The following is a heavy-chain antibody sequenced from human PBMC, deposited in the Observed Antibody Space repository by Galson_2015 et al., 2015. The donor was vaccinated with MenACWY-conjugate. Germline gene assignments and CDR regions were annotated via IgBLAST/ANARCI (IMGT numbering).Heavy chain of an antibody. V-gene: IGHV5-51*01. CDR1: GYSFTKYW. Sequence: QSGAEVKKPGESLKLSCTGSGYSFTKYWIAWVRQMPGKGLEWVAVIDPINSNTRYSPSLQGQVTISADESISTAYLQWSSLKASDTTAYYCARHPPGGRGMDVSGRGTTVTVSS. CDR2: IDPINSNT. D-gene: IGHD1-26*01. CDR3: ARHPPGGRGMDV. J-gene: IGHJ6*02.